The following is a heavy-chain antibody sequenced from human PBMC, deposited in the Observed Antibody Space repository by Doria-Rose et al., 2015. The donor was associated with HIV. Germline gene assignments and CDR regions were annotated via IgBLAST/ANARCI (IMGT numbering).Heavy chain of an antibody. D-gene: IGHD6-13*01. J-gene: IGHJ4*02. Sequence: QESGPVLVKPTETLTLTCTVSGVSLSSPGMGVSWIRQPPGKALEWLANIFSDDEGSYKPSLKSRPTISRGTSKSQVVLTMTDMDPVDTATYYCARIKSSRWYHKYYFDFWGQGTLVIVSA. CDR1: GVSLSSPGMG. V-gene: IGHV2-26*01. CDR3: ARIKSSRWYHKYYFDF. CDR2: IFSDDEG.